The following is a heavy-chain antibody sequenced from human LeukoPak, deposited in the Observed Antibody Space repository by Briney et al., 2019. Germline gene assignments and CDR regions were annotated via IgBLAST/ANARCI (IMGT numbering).Heavy chain of an antibody. D-gene: IGHD6-19*01. Sequence: GRSLRLSCAASGFTFSSYGMQWVRQAPGKGLEWVAVISYDGSNKYYADSVKGRFTISRDNSKNTLYLQMNSLRAEDTAVYYCAKEGSSGWYDAFDYWGQGTLVTVSS. CDR2: ISYDGSNK. CDR1: GFTFSSYG. V-gene: IGHV3-30*18. CDR3: AKEGSSGWYDAFDY. J-gene: IGHJ4*02.